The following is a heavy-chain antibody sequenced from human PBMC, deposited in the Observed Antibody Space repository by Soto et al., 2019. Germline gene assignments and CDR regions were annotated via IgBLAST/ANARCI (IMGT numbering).Heavy chain of an antibody. D-gene: IGHD3-22*01. J-gene: IGHJ2*01. V-gene: IGHV3-23*01. CDR2: ISGSGGST. CDR3: ATNSAYYYDSSGFAWDYCYFDL. Sequence: EVQLLESGGGLVQPGGSLRLSCAASGFTFSSYAMSWVRQAPGKGLEWVSAISGSGGSTYYADSVKGRFTISRDNSNNTLYLQMNSLRAEDTAVYYYATNSAYYYDSSGFAWDYCYFDLWGRGTLVTVSS. CDR1: GFTFSSYA.